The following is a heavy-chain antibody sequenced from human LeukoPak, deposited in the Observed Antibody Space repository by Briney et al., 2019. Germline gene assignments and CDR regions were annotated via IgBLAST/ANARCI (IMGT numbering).Heavy chain of an antibody. Sequence: GGSLRLSCAASGFTFSKACMSWVRQAPGKGLEWVGHIKSKTDGGTTDFAAPVKGRFSISRDDSKNTLFLQMNSLKAEDTAVYYCTTGTWIQLWVPDYWGQGTLVTVPS. CDR3: TTGTWIQLWVPDY. D-gene: IGHD5-18*01. CDR1: GFTFSKAC. J-gene: IGHJ4*02. V-gene: IGHV3-15*01. CDR2: IKSKTDGGTT.